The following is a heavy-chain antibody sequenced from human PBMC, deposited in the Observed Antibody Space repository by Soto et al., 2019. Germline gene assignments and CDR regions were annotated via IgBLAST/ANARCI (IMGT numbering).Heavy chain of an antibody. Sequence: EVQLVESGGGLVQPGGSLRLSCAASGFTFSSYEMNWVRQAPGKGLEWVSYISSSGSTIYYADSVKGRFTISRDNAKNSLYLQMISLRAEDTAVYYCARLNKQWLVTDYWGQGTLVTVSS. CDR2: ISSSGSTI. V-gene: IGHV3-48*03. J-gene: IGHJ4*02. CDR1: GFTFSSYE. CDR3: ARLNKQWLVTDY. D-gene: IGHD6-19*01.